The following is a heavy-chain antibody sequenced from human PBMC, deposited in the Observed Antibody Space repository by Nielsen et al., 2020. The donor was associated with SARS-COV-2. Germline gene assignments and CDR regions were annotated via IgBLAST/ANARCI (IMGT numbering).Heavy chain of an antibody. CDR1: GFSFMTYN. J-gene: IGHJ4*02. CDR2: ILHYGGNV. D-gene: IGHD6-13*01. CDR3: ARPGYSSSKYYFDY. V-gene: IGHV3-30*04. Sequence: GESLKISCTASGFSFMTYNMHWVRQAPGKGLEWVAAILHYGGNVYHADSVKGRFTISRDNSKNTLYLQMNSLRAEDTAVYYCARPGYSSSKYYFDYWGQGTLVTVSS.